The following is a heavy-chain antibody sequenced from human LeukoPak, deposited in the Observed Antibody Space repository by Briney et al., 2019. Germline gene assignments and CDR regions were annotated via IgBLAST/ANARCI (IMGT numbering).Heavy chain of an antibody. CDR2: IYYSGST. CDR3: ASSGYSSSWYVNGYFQH. Sequence: PSETLSLTCTVSGGSISSYYWSWIRQPPGKGLEWIGYIYYSGSTNYNPSLKSRVTISVDTSKNQFSLKLSSVTAADTAVYYCASSGYSSSWYVNGYFQHWGQGTLVTVSS. V-gene: IGHV4-59*01. D-gene: IGHD6-13*01. J-gene: IGHJ1*01. CDR1: GGSISSYY.